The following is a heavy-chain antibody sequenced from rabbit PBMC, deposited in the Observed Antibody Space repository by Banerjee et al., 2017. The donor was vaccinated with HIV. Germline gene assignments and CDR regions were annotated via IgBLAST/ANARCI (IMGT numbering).Heavy chain of an antibody. V-gene: IGHV1S40*01. J-gene: IGHJ3*01. D-gene: IGHD2-1*01. Sequence: AKGRFTISKTSSTTVTLQMTSLTAADTATYFCARGHSHAAGGYSLWGQGTLVTVS. CDR3: ARGHSHAAGGYSL.